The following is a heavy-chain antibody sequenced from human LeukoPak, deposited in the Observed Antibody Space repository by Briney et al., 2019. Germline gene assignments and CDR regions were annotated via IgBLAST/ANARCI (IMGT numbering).Heavy chain of an antibody. J-gene: IGHJ3*02. CDR1: GFTFSGYA. V-gene: IGHV3-23*01. CDR2: ASGSGGST. Sequence: GGSLRLSCAASGFTFSGYAMSSVRQAPGKGLEWVSAASGSGGSTYYADSVKGRFTISRDNSKKTLYLQMNSLRAEDTAVYYCEKARYRDYGDYDGDAFDIWGQGTMVTVSS. D-gene: IGHD4-17*01. CDR3: EKARYRDYGDYDGDAFDI.